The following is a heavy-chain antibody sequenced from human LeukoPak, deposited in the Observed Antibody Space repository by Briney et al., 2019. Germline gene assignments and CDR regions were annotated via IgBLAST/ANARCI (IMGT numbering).Heavy chain of an antibody. CDR1: GGTFSSYA. CDR3: ARAGQRLRSDYYYMDV. D-gene: IGHD2/OR15-2a*01. Sequence: SVKVSCKASGGTFSSYAISWVRQAPGQGLEWMGGIIPIFGTANYAQKFQGRVTITADESTSTAYMGLSSLRSEDTAVYYCARAGQRLRSDYYYMDVWGKGTTVTVSS. V-gene: IGHV1-69*13. CDR2: IIPIFGTA. J-gene: IGHJ6*03.